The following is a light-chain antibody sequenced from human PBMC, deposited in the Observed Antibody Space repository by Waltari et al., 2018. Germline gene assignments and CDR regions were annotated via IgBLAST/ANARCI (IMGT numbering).Light chain of an antibody. Sequence: QSALTQPPSASGSPGQSVTISCTGTSSDVGYYDYISWYQQHPGKAPKLMIYEVSKRPSGVPDRFSGSKSANTASLTVSGLQAEDEADYYCSSYAGINKVVFGGGTKLTVL. CDR2: EVS. CDR1: SSDVGYYDY. J-gene: IGLJ2*01. V-gene: IGLV2-8*01. CDR3: SSYAGINKVV.